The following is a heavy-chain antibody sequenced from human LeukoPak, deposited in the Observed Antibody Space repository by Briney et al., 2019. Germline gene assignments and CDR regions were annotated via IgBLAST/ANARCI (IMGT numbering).Heavy chain of an antibody. V-gene: IGHV3-21*01. CDR3: ARGHPDMAGSYDSSGPDAFDI. D-gene: IGHD3-22*01. Sequence: GGSLRLSCAASGFTFSSYSMNWVRQAPGKGLEWVSSISSSSSYIYYADSVKGRFTISRDNAKNSLYLQMNSLRAEDTAVYYCARGHPDMAGSYDSSGPDAFDIWGQGTMVTVSS. CDR2: ISSSSSYI. CDR1: GFTFSSYS. J-gene: IGHJ3*02.